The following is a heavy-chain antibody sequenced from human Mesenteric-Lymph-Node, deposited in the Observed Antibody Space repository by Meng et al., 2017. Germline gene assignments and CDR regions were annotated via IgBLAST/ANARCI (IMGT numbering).Heavy chain of an antibody. CDR2: IYYSGST. CDR1: GGSISSSSYY. D-gene: IGHD3-9*01. V-gene: IGHV4-39*07. J-gene: IGHJ4*02. CDR3: ARDQGIRYFDWLLGEGYDY. Sequence: SETLSLTCTVSGGSISSSSYYWGWIRQPPGKGLEWIGSIYYSGSTYYNPSLKSRVTISVDTSKNQFSLKLSSVTAADTAVDYCARDQGIRYFDWLLGEGYDYWGQGTLVTVSS.